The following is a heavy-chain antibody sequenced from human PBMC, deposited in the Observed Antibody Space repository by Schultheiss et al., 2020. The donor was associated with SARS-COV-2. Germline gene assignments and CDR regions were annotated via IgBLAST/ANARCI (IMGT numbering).Heavy chain of an antibody. D-gene: IGHD6-19*01. V-gene: IGHV4-59*01. Sequence: SETLSLTCAVYGGSISSYYWSWIRQPPGKGLEWIGYIYYSGSTNYNPSLKSRVTISVDTSKNQFSLKLSSVTAADTAVYYCARAAYSSAWYENWGQGTLVTISS. CDR1: GGSISSYY. CDR2: IYYSGST. CDR3: ARAAYSSAWYEN. J-gene: IGHJ4*02.